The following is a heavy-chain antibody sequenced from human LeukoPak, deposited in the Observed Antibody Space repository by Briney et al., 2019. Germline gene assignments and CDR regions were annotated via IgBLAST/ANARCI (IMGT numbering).Heavy chain of an antibody. V-gene: IGHV4-4*02. J-gene: IGHJ5*02. CDR2: IYHSGST. Sequence: GTLSLTCAVSGGSISSSNWWSWVRQPPGKGLEWIGEIYHSGSTNYNPSLKSRVTISVDKSKNQFSLKLSSVTAADTAVYYCARAWVRGVQSTNNWFDPWGQGTLVTVSS. CDR1: GGSISSSNW. CDR3: ARAWVRGVQSTNNWFDP. D-gene: IGHD3-10*01.